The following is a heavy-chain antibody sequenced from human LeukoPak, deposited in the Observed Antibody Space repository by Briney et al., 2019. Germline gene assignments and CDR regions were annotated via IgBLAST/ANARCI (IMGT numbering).Heavy chain of an antibody. Sequence: PSETLSLTCTVSGGSISSYYWSWIRQPPGKGLEWIGYIYYSGSTNYNPSPKSRVTISVDTSKNQFSLKLSSVTAADTAVYYCARGITGTTVDYWGQGTLVTVSS. CDR1: GGSISSYY. D-gene: IGHD1-14*01. CDR2: IYYSGST. V-gene: IGHV4-59*01. J-gene: IGHJ4*02. CDR3: ARGITGTTVDY.